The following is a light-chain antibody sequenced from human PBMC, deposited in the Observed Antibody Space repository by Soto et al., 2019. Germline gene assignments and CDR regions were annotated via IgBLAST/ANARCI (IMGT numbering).Light chain of an antibody. V-gene: IGLV2-8*01. J-gene: IGLJ1*01. CDR3: SSYAGSSNV. Sequence: QSVLTEPPSASGSPGQSVAISCTGTSSDVGGYNYVSWYQQHPGKAPKLMIYEVNKRPSGVSDRFSGSKSGNTASLTVSGLQAEDEADYYCSSYAGSSNVFGTGTKATV. CDR2: EVN. CDR1: SSDVGGYNY.